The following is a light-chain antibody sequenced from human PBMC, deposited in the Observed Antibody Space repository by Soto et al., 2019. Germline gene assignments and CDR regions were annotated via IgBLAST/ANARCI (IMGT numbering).Light chain of an antibody. CDR1: QSISSN. CDR2: GAS. V-gene: IGKV3-15*01. Sequence: EIVMTQSPATLSVSPGERATLSCRASQSISSNLAWYQQKPGQAPRLLNYGASTRATDIPARFSGSGSGTEFTLTISSLQSEDFAVYYCQQYNKWPPWTFGQGTKVEIK. J-gene: IGKJ1*01. CDR3: QQYNKWPPWT.